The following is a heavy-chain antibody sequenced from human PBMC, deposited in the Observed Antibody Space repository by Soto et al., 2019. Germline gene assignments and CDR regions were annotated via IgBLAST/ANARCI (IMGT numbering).Heavy chain of an antibody. V-gene: IGHV3-23*01. Sequence: SLRPSVSASGFAFSSYAMSWVLHAPLKMLERVSAISGSGGSTYYADSVKGRLTIARDNYKSIAYLQMNSLKTEDTAVYYCTRGSPIGEDIVVVPAAITIDPWGQGTLVTVSS. J-gene: IGHJ5*02. CDR1: GFAFSSYA. D-gene: IGHD2-2*02. CDR2: ISGSGGST. CDR3: TRGSPIGEDIVVVPAAITIDP.